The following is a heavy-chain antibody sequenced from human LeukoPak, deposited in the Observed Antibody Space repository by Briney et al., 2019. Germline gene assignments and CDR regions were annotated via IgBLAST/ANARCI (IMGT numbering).Heavy chain of an antibody. Sequence: SGTLSLTCTVSGGSISSYYWGWIRQPPGKGLEWIGSIYYSGSTYYNPSLKSRVTISVDTSKNQFSLKLCSVTAADTAVYYCARERAHYYYYYMDVWGKGTTVTVSS. V-gene: IGHV4-39*07. CDR1: GGSISSYY. CDR2: IYYSGST. CDR3: ARERAHYYYYYMDV. J-gene: IGHJ6*03.